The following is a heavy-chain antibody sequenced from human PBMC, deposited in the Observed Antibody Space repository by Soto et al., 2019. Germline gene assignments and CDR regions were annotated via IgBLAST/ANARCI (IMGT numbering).Heavy chain of an antibody. CDR3: ARDRPGIKTYEAFDI. V-gene: IGHV1-8*01. J-gene: IGHJ3*02. CDR2: MSPNTGTI. CDR1: GYTFTSYD. D-gene: IGHD1-20*01. Sequence: ASVKVSCKASGYTFTSYDINWVRQATLQGPEWMGWMSPNTGTIVYAQKFQGRVTMTRNTSTSTAYMTLSSLRSEDTAVYYCARDRPGIKTYEAFDIWGQGTTVTVSS.